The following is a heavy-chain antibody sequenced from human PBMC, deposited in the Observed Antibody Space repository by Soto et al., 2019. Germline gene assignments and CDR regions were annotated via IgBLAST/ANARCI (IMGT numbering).Heavy chain of an antibody. Sequence: QVQLQESGPGLVKPSETLSLTCTVSGCSISTYYWSWIRQPPGKGLEWIGYVYYSGSTNYNPSLKSRVTISVDTSKNQFSLRLSSVTAADTAVYYCAREPDYWGQGTLVTVSS. CDR2: VYYSGST. J-gene: IGHJ4*02. CDR1: GCSISTYY. V-gene: IGHV4-59*01. CDR3: AREPDY.